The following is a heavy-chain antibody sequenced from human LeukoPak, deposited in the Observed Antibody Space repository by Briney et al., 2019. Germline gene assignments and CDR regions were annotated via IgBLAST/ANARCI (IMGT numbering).Heavy chain of an antibody. D-gene: IGHD3-22*01. CDR3: ASGYYDSSGYNDY. Sequence: GASVKVSCMASGYTFTSYDINWVRQATGQGLEWMGLMNPNSGNTGYAQKFQGRVTMTRNTSISTAYMELRSLRSEDKAVYYCASGYYDSSGYNDYWGQGTLVTVSS. CDR1: GYTFTSYD. J-gene: IGHJ4*02. CDR2: MNPNSGNT. V-gene: IGHV1-8*01.